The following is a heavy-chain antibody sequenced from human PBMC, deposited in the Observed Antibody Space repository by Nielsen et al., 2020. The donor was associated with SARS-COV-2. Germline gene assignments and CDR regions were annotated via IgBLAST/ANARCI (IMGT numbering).Heavy chain of an antibody. J-gene: IGHJ4*02. CDR2: INPSGGST. Sequence: ASVKVSCKASGYTFTTYYMHWVRQAPGQGLEWMGIINPSGGSTDYAQKFQGRVTMTRDTSTSTVYMELSSLTSEDAAVYYCARGVVVTTPPHFDYCGQGSLVSVSS. CDR3: ARGVVVTTPPHFDY. D-gene: IGHD2-15*01. CDR1: GYTFTTYY. V-gene: IGHV1-46*01.